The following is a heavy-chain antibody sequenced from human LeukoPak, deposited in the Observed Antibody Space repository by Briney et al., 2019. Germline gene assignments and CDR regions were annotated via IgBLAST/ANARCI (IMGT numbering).Heavy chain of an antibody. J-gene: IGHJ3*02. Sequence: SVKVSCKASGGTFSSYAISWVRQAPGQGLEWMGGIIPIFGTANYAQKFQGRVTITADESTSTAYMELSSLRSEDTAVYYCARTARDSRIAAAFDIWGQGTTVTVSS. V-gene: IGHV1-69*13. CDR2: IIPIFGTA. CDR1: GGTFSSYA. CDR3: ARTARDSRIAAAFDI. D-gene: IGHD6-13*01.